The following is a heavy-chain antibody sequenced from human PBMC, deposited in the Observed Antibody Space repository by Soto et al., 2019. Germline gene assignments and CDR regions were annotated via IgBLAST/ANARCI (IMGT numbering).Heavy chain of an antibody. CDR1: GYTFTSYG. CDR2: ISAYNGNT. J-gene: IGHJ4*02. D-gene: IGHD3-9*01. V-gene: IGHV1-18*01. Sequence: GASVKVSCKASGYTFTSYGISWVRQAPGQGLEWMGWISAYNGNTNYAQKLQGRVTITTDTSTSTAYMELRSLRSDDTAVYYCARGSYYDILTGVDYWGQGTLVTVSS. CDR3: ARGSYYDILTGVDY.